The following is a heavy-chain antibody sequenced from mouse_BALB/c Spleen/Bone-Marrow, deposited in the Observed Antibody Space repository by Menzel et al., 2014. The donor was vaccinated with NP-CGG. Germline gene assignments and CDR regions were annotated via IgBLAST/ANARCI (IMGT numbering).Heavy chain of an antibody. J-gene: IGHJ3*01. CDR2: INPSTGYT. V-gene: IGHV1-7*01. CDR3: ARRGDSSGYPVAY. CDR1: GYTFTSYW. Sequence: QVQLQQPGAELAKPGASVKMSCKASGYTFTSYWMHWVKQRPGQGLEWIGYINPSTGYTEHNQRFKDKATLTADKSSSTAYMQLSSLTSEDSAVYYCARRGDSSGYPVAYWGQGALVNVSA. D-gene: IGHD3-2*01.